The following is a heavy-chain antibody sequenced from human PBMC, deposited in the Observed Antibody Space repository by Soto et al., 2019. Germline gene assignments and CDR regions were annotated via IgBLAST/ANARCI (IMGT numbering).Heavy chain of an antibody. CDR3: ARDHPPHTMIVVAPSPPDNWFDP. V-gene: IGHV1-69*04. J-gene: IGHJ5*02. CDR1: GGTFSSYA. Sequence: SVKVSCKASGGTFSSYAISWVRQAPGQGLEWMGRIIPILGIANYAQKFQGRVTITADKSTSTAYMELSSLRSEDTAVYYCARDHPPHTMIVVAPSPPDNWFDPWGQGTLVTVSS. D-gene: IGHD3-22*01. CDR2: IIPILGIA.